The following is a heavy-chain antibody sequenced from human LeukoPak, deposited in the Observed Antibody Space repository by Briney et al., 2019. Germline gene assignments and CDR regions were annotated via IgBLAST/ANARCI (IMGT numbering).Heavy chain of an antibody. CDR3: ARDAYMDV. CDR1: GFTFSSYA. Sequence: GRSLRLSCAASGFTFSSYAMHWVRQAPGKGLEWVAVISYDGSNKYYADSVKGRFTISRDNSKDTLYLQMNSLRAEDTAVYYCARDAYMDVWGKGTTVTVSS. V-gene: IGHV3-30*01. CDR2: ISYDGSNK. J-gene: IGHJ6*03.